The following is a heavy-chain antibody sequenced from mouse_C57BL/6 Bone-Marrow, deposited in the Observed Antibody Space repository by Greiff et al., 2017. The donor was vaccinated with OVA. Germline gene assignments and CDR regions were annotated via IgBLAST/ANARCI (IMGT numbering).Heavy chain of an antibody. D-gene: IGHD1-1*01. Sequence: VQLQLSGPVLVKPGASVKMSCKASGYTFPDYYMNWVKQSHGKSIEWIGVINPYNGGTSYNQKFKGKATLAVNKSSSSAYMELNSLTYEDSAVYYCARTTVEGGYWDFDVWGTGTKDTVSS. CDR1: GYTFPDYY. CDR3: ARTTVEGGYWDFDV. CDR2: INPYNGGT. V-gene: IGHV1-19*01. J-gene: IGHJ1*03.